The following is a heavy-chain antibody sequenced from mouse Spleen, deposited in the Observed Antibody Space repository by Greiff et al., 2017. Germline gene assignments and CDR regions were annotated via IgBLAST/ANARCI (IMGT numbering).Heavy chain of an antibody. CDR2: IYPGDGDT. CDR1: GYAFSSSW. Sequence: QVQLKQSGPELVKPGASVKISCKASGYAFSSSWMNWVKQRPGKGLEWIGRIYPGDGDTNYNGKFKGKATLTADKSSSTAYMQLSSLTSEDSAVYFCARERYYAMDYWGQGTSVTVSS. V-gene: IGHV1-82*01. J-gene: IGHJ4*01. CDR3: ARERYYAMDY.